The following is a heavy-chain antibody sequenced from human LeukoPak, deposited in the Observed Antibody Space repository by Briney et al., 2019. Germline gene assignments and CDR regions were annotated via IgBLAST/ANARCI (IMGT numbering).Heavy chain of an antibody. CDR1: GYTFTGYY. D-gene: IGHD5-12*01. Sequence: ASVKVSCKASGYTFTGYYMHWVRQAPGQGLEWTGWINPNSGGTNYAQKFQGRVTMTRDTSISTAYMELSRLKSDDTAVYYCARDLSGYAFYYFDYWGQGTLVTVSS. J-gene: IGHJ4*02. V-gene: IGHV1-2*02. CDR2: INPNSGGT. CDR3: ARDLSGYAFYYFDY.